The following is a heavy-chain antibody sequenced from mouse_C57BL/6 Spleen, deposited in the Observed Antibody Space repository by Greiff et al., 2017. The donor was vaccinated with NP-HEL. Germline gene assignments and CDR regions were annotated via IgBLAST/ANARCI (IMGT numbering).Heavy chain of an antibody. V-gene: IGHV5-17*01. CDR2: ISSGSSTI. Sequence: EVKLEESGGGLVKPGGSLKLSCAASGFTFSDYGMHWVRQAPEKGLEWVAYISSGSSTIYYAHTVKGRFTISRDNAKNTLFLQMTWRGSEDTAMYYCARWGAYWGQGTLVTVSA. J-gene: IGHJ3*01. CDR3: ARWGAY. CDR1: GFTFSDYG.